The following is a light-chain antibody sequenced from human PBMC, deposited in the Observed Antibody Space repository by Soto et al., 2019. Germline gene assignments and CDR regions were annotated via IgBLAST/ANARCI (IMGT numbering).Light chain of an antibody. CDR2: TAS. J-gene: IGKJ4*01. Sequence: DIQMTQSPSSVSASVGDRVTITCRASQDISNWLAWYQQKPGMAPKLLIYTASNLQSGVPSRFSGSGSGTDFTLTISSLQPEDFATYYCQQFYTWPVTFGGGTKVEIK. CDR3: QQFYTWPVT. V-gene: IGKV1-12*01. CDR1: QDISNW.